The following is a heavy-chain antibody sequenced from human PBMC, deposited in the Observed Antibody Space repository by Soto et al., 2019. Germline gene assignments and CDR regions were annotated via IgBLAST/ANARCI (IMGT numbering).Heavy chain of an antibody. CDR2: IYPGDSDT. V-gene: IGHV5-51*01. Sequence: GESLKISCKGSGYSFTSYWIGWVRQMPGKGLEWMGIIYPGDSDTRYSPSFQGQVTISADKSISTAYLQWSSLKASDTATYYCAHARGILTGTLHNNYYYGMDVWGQGTTVTVSS. CDR1: GYSFTSYW. CDR3: AHARGILTGTLHNNYYYGMDV. J-gene: IGHJ6*02. D-gene: IGHD3-9*01.